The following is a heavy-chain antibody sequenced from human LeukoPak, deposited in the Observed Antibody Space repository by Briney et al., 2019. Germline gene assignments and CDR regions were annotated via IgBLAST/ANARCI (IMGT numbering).Heavy chain of an antibody. CDR2: INPNSGGT. CDR3: ARESIRSVAAKGVYFQH. CDR1: GYTFTGYY. Sequence: ASVKVSCKASGYTFTGYYMHWVRQAPGQGLEWMGWINPNSGGTNYAQKFQGWVTMTRDTSISIAYMELSRLRSDDTAVYYRARESIRSVAAKGVYFQHWGQGTLVTVSS. J-gene: IGHJ1*01. V-gene: IGHV1-2*04. D-gene: IGHD2-15*01.